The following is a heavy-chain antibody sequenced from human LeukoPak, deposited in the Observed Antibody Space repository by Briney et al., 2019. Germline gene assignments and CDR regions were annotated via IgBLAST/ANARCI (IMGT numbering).Heavy chain of an antibody. Sequence: SETLSLTCTVSGGSISSYYWSWIRQPPGKGLEWIGYIYYSGSTNYNPSLKSRVTISVDTSKNLFSLKLSSVTAADTAVYYCARAGITGTTLGYWGQGTLVTVSS. CDR2: IYYSGST. D-gene: IGHD1-7*01. J-gene: IGHJ4*02. V-gene: IGHV4-59*01. CDR3: ARAGITGTTLGY. CDR1: GGSISSYY.